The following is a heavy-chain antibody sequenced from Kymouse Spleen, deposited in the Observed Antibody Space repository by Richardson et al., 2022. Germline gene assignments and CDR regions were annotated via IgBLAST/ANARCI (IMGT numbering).Heavy chain of an antibody. V-gene: IGHV3-9*01. Sequence: EVQLVESGGGLVQPGRSLRLSCAASGFTFDDYAMHWVRQAPGKGLEWVSGISWNSGSIGYADSVKGRFTISRDNAKNSLYLQMNSLRAEDTALYYCAKDMGSGSYSSLYYYYYGMDVWGQGTTVTVSS. CDR3: AKDMGSGSYSSLYYYYYGMDV. CDR2: ISWNSGSI. D-gene: IGHD3-10*01. CDR1: GFTFDDYA. J-gene: IGHJ6*02.